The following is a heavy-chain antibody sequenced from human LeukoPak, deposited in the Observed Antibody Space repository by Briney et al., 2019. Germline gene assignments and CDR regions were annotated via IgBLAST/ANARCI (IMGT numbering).Heavy chain of an antibody. V-gene: IGHV3-15*01. Sequence: GSLSLSCAGSGFIFNNAWMSWVRQAPGKGPEWVGRIKSRQDGETTNYAAPVKGRFLISRDDARNTLYLQMNSLKGEDTAVYYCVTLGYCTTTRCYATDGGAFDIWGQGTMVTVSS. CDR2: IKSRQDGETT. J-gene: IGHJ3*02. CDR3: VTLGYCTTTRCYATDGGAFDI. D-gene: IGHD2-2*01. CDR1: GFIFNNAW.